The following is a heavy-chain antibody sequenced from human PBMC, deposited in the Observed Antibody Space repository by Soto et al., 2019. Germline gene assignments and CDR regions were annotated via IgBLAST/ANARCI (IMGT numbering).Heavy chain of an antibody. J-gene: IGHJ4*02. V-gene: IGHV3-15*01. CDR1: GFTFSNAW. CDR3: TIGPQYSCSSGIMGY. CDR2: IKSKTDGGTI. Sequence: EVQLVESGGGLVKPGGSLRLSCAASGFTFSNAWMSWVRQAPGKGLEWVGRIKSKTDGGTIDYAAPVKGRLTMSRDESKYTVSLQMDSLKTDVSGVYYCTIGPQYSCSSGIMGYWGQGTLVTVSS. D-gene: IGHD6-6*01.